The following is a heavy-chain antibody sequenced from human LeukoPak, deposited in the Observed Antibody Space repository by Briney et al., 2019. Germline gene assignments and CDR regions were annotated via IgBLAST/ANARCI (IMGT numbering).Heavy chain of an antibody. D-gene: IGHD2-15*01. CDR3: ASTSGYCSGGNCYSAFDY. CDR2: IYNSGST. CDR1: GGSISNYY. V-gene: IGHV4-59*01. J-gene: IGHJ4*02. Sequence: KPSETLSLTCSVFGGSISNYYWSWIRQPPGKGLDWIGYIYNSGSTDYNPSLKSRVTISVDRSRNQFSLKLSSVTAADTAVYYCASTSGYCSGGNCYSAFDYWGRGTLVTVSS.